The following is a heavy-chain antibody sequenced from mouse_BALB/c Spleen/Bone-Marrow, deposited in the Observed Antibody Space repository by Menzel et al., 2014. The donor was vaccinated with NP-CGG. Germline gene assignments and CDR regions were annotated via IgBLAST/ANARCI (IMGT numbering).Heavy chain of an antibody. CDR3: ARVYGWYFDV. V-gene: IGHV5-6-3*01. Sequence: VQLKESGGGLVQPGGSLKLSCVASGFTFSSYGMSWVRQTPDKRLELVATINNNGGSTYYPDSVKGQFTTSRDNAKNTLYLQMSSLKSEDTAMYYCARVYGWYFDVWGAGTTVTVSS. CDR1: GFTFSSYG. CDR2: INNNGGST. D-gene: IGHD1-1*01. J-gene: IGHJ1*01.